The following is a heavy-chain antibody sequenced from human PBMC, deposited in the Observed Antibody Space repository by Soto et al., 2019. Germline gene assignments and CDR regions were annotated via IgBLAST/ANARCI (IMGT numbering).Heavy chain of an antibody. Sequence: QVQLVESGGGVVQPGRSLRLSCAASGFTFSSYGMHWVRQAPGKGLAWVAVISYDGSNKYYVDSVKGRLTISRDNSKNTRFMQMNSLRARDTAVYYCAKDRLRGGFLNTATTNCSEVWGQGTTVTVSS. CDR2: ISYDGSNK. D-gene: IGHD3-10*01. J-gene: IGHJ6*02. CDR3: AKDRLRGGFLNTATTNCSEV. CDR1: GFTFSSYG. V-gene: IGHV3-30*18.